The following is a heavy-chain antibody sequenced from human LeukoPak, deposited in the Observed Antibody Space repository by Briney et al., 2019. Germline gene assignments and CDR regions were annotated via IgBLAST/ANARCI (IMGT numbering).Heavy chain of an antibody. D-gene: IGHD4-17*01. V-gene: IGHV1-18*01. CDR2: ISAYNGNT. Sequence: ASVKVSCKASGYTFTSYGISWVRQAPGQGLEWMGWISAYNGNTNYAQKLQGRVTITADESTSTAYMELSSLRSGDTAVYYCARDGRGDDAFDIWGQGTMVTVSS. CDR1: GYTFTSYG. CDR3: ARDGRGDDAFDI. J-gene: IGHJ3*02.